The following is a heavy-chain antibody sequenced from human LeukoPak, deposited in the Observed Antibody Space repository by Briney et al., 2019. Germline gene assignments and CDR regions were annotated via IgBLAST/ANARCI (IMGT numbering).Heavy chain of an antibody. J-gene: IGHJ3*01. V-gene: IGHV1-24*01. D-gene: IGHD1-1*01. CDR2: FDPEDGEP. Sequence: ASVKVSCQVSGNSLSETSIHWVRQAPGQWLEWMGGFDPEDGEPIFAQNFQGRFSMTEDTSTDTAYMDLSRLTSDDTAVYFCARDRGARLERFYAFDFWGQGTTVTVSS. CDR1: GNSLSETS. CDR3: ARDRGARLERFYAFDF.